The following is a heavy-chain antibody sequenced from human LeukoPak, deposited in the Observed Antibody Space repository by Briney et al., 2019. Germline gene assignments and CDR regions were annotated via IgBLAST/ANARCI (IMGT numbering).Heavy chain of an antibody. V-gene: IGHV1-18*01. Sequence: ASVRVPCKASGYTFTSYGISWVRQAPGQGLEWMGWISAHNGNTNYAQKLQGRVTMTTDTSTSTAYMELRSLRSDDTAVYCCARITMVRGVIITFGYWGQGTLVTVSS. D-gene: IGHD3-10*01. CDR2: ISAHNGNT. CDR3: ARITMVRGVIITFGY. CDR1: GYTFTSYG. J-gene: IGHJ4*02.